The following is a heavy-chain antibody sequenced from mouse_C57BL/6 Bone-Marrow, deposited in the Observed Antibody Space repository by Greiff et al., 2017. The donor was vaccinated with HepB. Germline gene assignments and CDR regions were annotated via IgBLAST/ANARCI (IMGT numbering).Heavy chain of an antibody. CDR2: INPSNGGT. D-gene: IGHD4-1*01. Sequence: QVQLQQPGTELVKPGASVKLSCKASGYTFTSYWMHWVKQRPGQGLEWIGNINPSNGGTNYNEKFKSKATLTVDKSSSTAYMQLSSLTSEDTAVYDCARSDGHWDYLDYWGQGTTLTVSS. CDR3: ARSDGHWDYLDY. CDR1: GYTFTSYW. V-gene: IGHV1-53*01. J-gene: IGHJ2*01.